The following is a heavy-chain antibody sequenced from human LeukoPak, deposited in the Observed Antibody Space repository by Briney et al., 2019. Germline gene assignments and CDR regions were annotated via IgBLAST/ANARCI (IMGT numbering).Heavy chain of an antibody. J-gene: IGHJ4*02. D-gene: IGHD3-10*01. CDR2: IYYSGST. Sequence: SETLSLTCTVSGGSISSYYWSWIRQPPGKGLEWIGYIYYSGSTNYNPSLKSRVTISVDTSRNQFSLKLSSVTAADTAVYYCASITMVRGVPIDYWGQGTLVTVSS. CDR1: GGSISSYY. CDR3: ASITMVRGVPIDY. V-gene: IGHV4-59*01.